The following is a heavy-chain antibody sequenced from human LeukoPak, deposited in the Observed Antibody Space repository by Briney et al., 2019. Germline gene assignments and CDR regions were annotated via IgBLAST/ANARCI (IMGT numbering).Heavy chain of an antibody. CDR1: GFTFSSYS. CDR3: ARDLTHRRYYDNSGYQIVPAF. J-gene: IGHJ4*02. V-gene: IGHV3-21*01. CDR2: ISSSSSYI. Sequence: GGSLRLSCAGPGFTFSSYSMNWVRQAPGKGLEWVSCISSSSSYIYYADSVKGRFTISRDNAKNSLYLQMNSLRAEDTAVYYCARDLTHRRYYDNSGYQIVPAFWGQGTLVTVSS. D-gene: IGHD3-22*01.